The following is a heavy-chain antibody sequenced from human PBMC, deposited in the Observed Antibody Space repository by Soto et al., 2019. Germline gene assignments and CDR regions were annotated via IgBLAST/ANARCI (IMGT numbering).Heavy chain of an antibody. Sequence: EVQLVESGGGLVQPGRSLRVSCAASGFTFDEYAMHWVRRVPGKGLEWVSSISWNGNIIGIAGSVKGRFTISRDNAKNSLYLQMNSLRPEDTALYFCAKGGPDAFCGGGRCYFDSWGQGTLVTVSS. CDR1: GFTFDEYA. CDR2: ISWNGNII. V-gene: IGHV3-9*01. CDR3: AKGGPDAFCGGGRCYFDS. D-gene: IGHD2-15*01. J-gene: IGHJ4*02.